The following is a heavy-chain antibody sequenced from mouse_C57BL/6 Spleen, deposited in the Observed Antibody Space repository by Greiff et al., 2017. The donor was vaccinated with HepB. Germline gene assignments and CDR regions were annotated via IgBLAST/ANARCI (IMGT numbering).Heavy chain of an antibody. CDR2: ISSGSSTI. D-gene: IGHD4-1*01. V-gene: IGHV5-17*01. Sequence: EVHLVESGGGLVKPGGSLKLSCAASGFTFSDYGMHWVRQAPEKGLEWVAYISSGSSTIYYADTVKGRFTISRDNAKNTLFLQMTSLRSEDTAMYYCASGLGYAMDYWGQGTSVTVSS. CDR3: ASGLGYAMDY. J-gene: IGHJ4*01. CDR1: GFTFSDYG.